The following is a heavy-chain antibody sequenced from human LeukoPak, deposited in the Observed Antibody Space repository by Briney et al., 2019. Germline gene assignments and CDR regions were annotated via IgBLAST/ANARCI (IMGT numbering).Heavy chain of an antibody. Sequence: GGSLRLSCAASGFTFSSYWMSWVRQAPGKGLEWVANIKQDGSEKYYVDSVKGRFTISRDNAKNSLYLQMNRLRAEDTAVYYCARVITGYYYDSSGYYGDYWGQGTLVTVSS. D-gene: IGHD3-22*01. V-gene: IGHV3-7*01. CDR1: GFTFSSYW. CDR3: ARVITGYYYDSSGYYGDY. J-gene: IGHJ4*02. CDR2: IKQDGSEK.